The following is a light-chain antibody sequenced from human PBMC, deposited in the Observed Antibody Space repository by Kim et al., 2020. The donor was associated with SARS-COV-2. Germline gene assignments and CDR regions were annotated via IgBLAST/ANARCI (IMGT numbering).Light chain of an antibody. CDR3: LLYYSGVRV. Sequence: QAVVTQEPSLTVSPGGTVTLTCGSSTGAVTSGHFPYWFQQKAGQAPRTLIYDTTDKHSWTPARFSGSLLGGKAALTLSGAQPEDEAEYYCLLYYSGVRVFGGGTQLTVL. V-gene: IGLV7-46*01. CDR1: TGAVTSGHF. J-gene: IGLJ3*02. CDR2: DTT.